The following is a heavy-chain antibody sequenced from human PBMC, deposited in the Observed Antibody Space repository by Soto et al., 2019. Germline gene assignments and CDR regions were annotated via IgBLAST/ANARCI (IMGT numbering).Heavy chain of an antibody. CDR1: GFTFSSYS. CDR2: ISSSSSTI. V-gene: IGHV3-48*01. Sequence: EVQLVESGGGLVQPGGSLRLSCAASGFTFSSYSMNWVRQAPGKGLEWVSYISSSSSTIYYADSVKGRFTISRDNAKNSLYRRMYSLIWEDTSVYYCAGGAYCSGGSCYSSWWYFDLWGRGTLVTVSS. CDR3: AGGAYCSGGSCYSSWWYFDL. J-gene: IGHJ2*01. D-gene: IGHD2-15*01.